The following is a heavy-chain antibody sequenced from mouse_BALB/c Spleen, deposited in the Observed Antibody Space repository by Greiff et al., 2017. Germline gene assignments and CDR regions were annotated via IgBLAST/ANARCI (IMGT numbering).Heavy chain of an antibody. CDR3: TRAYYYGSSWYVDV. Sequence: EVMLVESGGGLVQPGGSMKLSCVASGFTFSNYWMNWVRQSPEKGLEWVAEIRLKSNNYATHYAESVKGRFTISRDDSKSSVYLQMNNLRAEDTGIYYCTRAYYYGSSWYVDVWGAGTTVTVSS. CDR2: IRLKSNNYAT. J-gene: IGHJ1*01. CDR1: GFTFSNYW. V-gene: IGHV6-6*02. D-gene: IGHD1-1*01.